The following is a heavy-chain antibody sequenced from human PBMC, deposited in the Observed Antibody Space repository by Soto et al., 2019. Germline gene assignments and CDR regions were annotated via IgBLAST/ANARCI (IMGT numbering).Heavy chain of an antibody. V-gene: IGHV1-18*01. CDR3: ARAGRYDILTVYYTRNFDY. CDR2: ISAYNGNT. D-gene: IGHD3-9*01. CDR1: GYTFTSYG. J-gene: IGHJ4*02. Sequence: ASVKVSCKASGYTFTSYGISWVRQAPGQGLEWMGWISAYNGNTNYAQKLQGRVTMTTDTSTSTAYMELRSLRSDDTAVYYCARAGRYDILTVYYTRNFDYGGEEPLVTVPS.